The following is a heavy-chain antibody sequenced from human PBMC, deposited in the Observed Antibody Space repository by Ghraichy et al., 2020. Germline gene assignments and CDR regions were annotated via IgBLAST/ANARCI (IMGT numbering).Heavy chain of an antibody. CDR1: GYKFANYW. CDR2: IYPGDSNT. D-gene: IGHD3-22*01. CDR3: ASLGYYDSSGYYPGGAFDI. V-gene: IGHV5-51*01. J-gene: IGHJ3*02. Sequence: GESLNISCQGSGYKFANYWIGWVRQMPGRGLEWMGNIYPGDSNTKYSPSFQGQVAISADKSIRTAYLQWSSLKASDTAIYYCASLGYYDSSGYYPGGAFDIWGQGTMVTVSS.